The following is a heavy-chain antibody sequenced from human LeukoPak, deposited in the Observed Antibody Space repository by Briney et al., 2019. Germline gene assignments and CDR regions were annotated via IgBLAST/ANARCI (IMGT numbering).Heavy chain of an antibody. CDR3: ARDQAGSGHYADY. Sequence: GGSLRLSCAASGFTFSTYSMNWVRQAPGKGLEWLAYIRYDGSSKYYADFVKGRFTISRDYSKNTLYLHMNSLRAEDTAVYYCARDQAGSGHYADYWGQGTLVTVSS. CDR2: IRYDGSSK. CDR1: GFTFSTYS. J-gene: IGHJ4*02. D-gene: IGHD3-10*01. V-gene: IGHV3-30*02.